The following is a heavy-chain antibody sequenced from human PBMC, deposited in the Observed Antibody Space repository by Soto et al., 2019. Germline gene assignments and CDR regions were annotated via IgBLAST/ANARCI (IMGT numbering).Heavy chain of an antibody. CDR2: INHSGST. V-gene: IGHV4-34*01. D-gene: IGHD2-15*01. CDR3: ARGSRDIVVVVAATPAFDC. Sequence: TSETLSLTCAVYGGSFSGYYWSWIRQPPGKGLEWIGEINHSGSTNYNPSLKSRVTISVDTSKNQFSLKLSSVTAADTAVYYCARGSRDIVVVVAATPAFDCWGQGTMVTVSS. J-gene: IGHJ3*01. CDR1: GGSFSGYY.